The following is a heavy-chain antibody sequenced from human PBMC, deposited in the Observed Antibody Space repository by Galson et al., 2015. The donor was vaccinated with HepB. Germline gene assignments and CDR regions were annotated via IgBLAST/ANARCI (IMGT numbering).Heavy chain of an antibody. Sequence: SLRLSCAASGFTLSNYYMTWIRQAPGGGLEWVSGLSWNSGSYGYADSVKGRFTISRDNSKNSLYLQMNSLRPEDTAVYYCAKDRWDLLRMGAFDVWGQGTLATVSS. CDR1: GFTLSNYY. CDR2: LSWNSGSY. V-gene: IGHV3-9*01. D-gene: IGHD2-8*01. J-gene: IGHJ3*01. CDR3: AKDRWDLLRMGAFDV.